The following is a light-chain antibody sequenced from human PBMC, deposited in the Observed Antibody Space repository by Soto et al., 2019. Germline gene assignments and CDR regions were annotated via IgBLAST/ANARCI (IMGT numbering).Light chain of an antibody. Sequence: QSVLTQPASVSGSPGQSVTLSCTGTSSDIGAYKYVSWYQHHPGKSPRLLIYEVSNRPSGVSNRFSASKSGNTASLTISGLQAEDEADYYCCSYRSSSTLVFGGGTKVTVL. CDR3: CSYRSSSTLV. J-gene: IGLJ2*01. CDR1: SSDIGAYKY. V-gene: IGLV2-14*01. CDR2: EVS.